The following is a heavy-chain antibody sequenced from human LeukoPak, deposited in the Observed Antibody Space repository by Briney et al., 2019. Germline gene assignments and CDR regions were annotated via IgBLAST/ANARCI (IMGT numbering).Heavy chain of an antibody. D-gene: IGHD3-9*01. J-gene: IGHJ5*02. CDR3: ARDTGDILTGYEGSNWFDP. CDR2: ISAYNGNT. CDR1: GYTFTSYV. Sequence: SVKVSCEASGYTFTSYVISWVRQTPGQGLEWMGWISAYNGNTNYAQKLQGRVTITTDTSTSTAYMELRSLRSDDTAVYYCARDTGDILTGYEGSNWFDPWGQGTLVTVSS. V-gene: IGHV1-18*01.